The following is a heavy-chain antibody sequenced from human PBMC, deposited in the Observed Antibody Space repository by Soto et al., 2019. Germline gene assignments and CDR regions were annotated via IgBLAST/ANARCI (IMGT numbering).Heavy chain of an antibody. V-gene: IGHV3-7*01. D-gene: IGHD3-10*01. Sequence: EVHLEESGGGLVQPGGSLRLSCAASGFTFGSYWMSWVRQAPGKGLEWVVNIKPDGSDRYYVDSVKGRFTISRDNAKNSLYLQMNSLRAEDTAMYYCARAFFVGSGEYYFDYWGQGALVTVSS. CDR1: GFTFGSYW. CDR2: IKPDGSDR. CDR3: ARAFFVGSGEYYFDY. J-gene: IGHJ4*02.